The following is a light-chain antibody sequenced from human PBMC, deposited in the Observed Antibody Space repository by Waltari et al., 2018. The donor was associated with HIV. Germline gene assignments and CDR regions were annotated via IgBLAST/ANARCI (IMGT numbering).Light chain of an antibody. CDR3: QVWDSSSDHWV. CDR2: YDN. Sequence: SYVLTQPPSVSVAPGKTARITCGGNNIATKSLHWYQQKPGQAPVLVIYYDNDRPSGIPERFSGSNSGNTATLTISRVEAGDEADYYCQVWDSSSDHWVFGGGTQLTVL. J-gene: IGLJ3*02. V-gene: IGLV3-21*04. CDR1: NIATKS.